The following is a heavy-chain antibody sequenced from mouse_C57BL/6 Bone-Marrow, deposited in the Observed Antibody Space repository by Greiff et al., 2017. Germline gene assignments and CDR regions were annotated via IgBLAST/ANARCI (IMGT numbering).Heavy chain of an antibody. CDR1: GYSITSGYY. J-gene: IGHJ2*01. CDR2: ISYDGSN. CDR3: AREGYDYGDYFDY. V-gene: IGHV3-6*01. Sequence: ESGPGLVKPSQSLSLTCSVTGYSITSGYYWNWIRQFPGNKLEWMGYISYDGSNNYNPSLKNRISITRDTSKNQFFLKLNSVTTEDTATYYCAREGYDYGDYFDYWGQGTTLTVSS. D-gene: IGHD2-4*01.